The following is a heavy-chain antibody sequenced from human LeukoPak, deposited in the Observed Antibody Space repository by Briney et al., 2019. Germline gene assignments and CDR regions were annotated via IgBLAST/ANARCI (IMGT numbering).Heavy chain of an antibody. CDR3: ATSVLRYFDWLLPNDAFDI. CDR1: GGSFSGYY. Sequence: SETLSLTCAVYGGSFSGYYWSWIPQPPGKGLKWIGEINHSGSTNYNPSLKSRVTISVDTSKNQFSLKLSSVTAADTAVYYCATSVLRYFDWLLPNDAFDIWGQGTMVTVSS. J-gene: IGHJ3*02. CDR2: INHSGST. D-gene: IGHD3-9*01. V-gene: IGHV4-34*01.